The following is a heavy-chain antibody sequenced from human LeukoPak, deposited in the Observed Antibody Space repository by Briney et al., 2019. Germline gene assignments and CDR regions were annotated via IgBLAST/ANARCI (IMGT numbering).Heavy chain of an antibody. CDR3: ARVGSGIVVFDY. CDR2: ISSSSSYI. Sequence: PGGSLRLSCAASGFTFSSYSMNWVRQAPGKGLEWVSSISSSSSYIYYADSVKGRFTISRDNAKNSLYLQMNSLRAEDTAVYYCARVGSGIVVFDYWGQGTPVTVSS. J-gene: IGHJ4*02. CDR1: GFTFSSYS. V-gene: IGHV3-21*01. D-gene: IGHD2-15*01.